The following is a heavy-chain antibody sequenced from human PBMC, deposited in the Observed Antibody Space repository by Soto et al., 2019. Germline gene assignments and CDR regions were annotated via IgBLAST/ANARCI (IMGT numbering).Heavy chain of an antibody. CDR2: IYYSGST. CDR3: ARPLWKAQYAFDI. J-gene: IGHJ3*02. V-gene: IGHV4-31*03. CDR1: GGSISSGGYY. D-gene: IGHD1-1*01. Sequence: SETLSLTCTVSGGSISSGGYYWSWIRQHPGKGLEWIGYIYYSGSTYYNPSLKSRVTISVDTSKNQFSLKLSSVTAADTAVYYCARPLWKAQYAFDIWGQGTMVTV.